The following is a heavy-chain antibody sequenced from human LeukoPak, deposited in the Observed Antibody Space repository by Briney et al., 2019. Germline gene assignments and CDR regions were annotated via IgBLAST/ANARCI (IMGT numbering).Heavy chain of an antibody. CDR2: IYPDDSDT. CDR1: GYNFPYYW. D-gene: IGHD3-9*01. Sequence: GESLKISCKGSGYNFPYYWIGWVRHMPGKGLEWMGVIYPDDSDTRYSPSFQGQVTISADKSISTAYLQWSSLKASDTAMYYCARGGDFDWFPGDYWGQGTLVTVSS. J-gene: IGHJ4*02. CDR3: ARGGDFDWFPGDY. V-gene: IGHV5-51*01.